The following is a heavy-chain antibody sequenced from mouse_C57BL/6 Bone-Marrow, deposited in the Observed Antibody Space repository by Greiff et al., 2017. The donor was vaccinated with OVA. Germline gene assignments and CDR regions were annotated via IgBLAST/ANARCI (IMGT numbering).Heavy chain of an antibody. J-gene: IGHJ2*01. Sequence: VKLQESGAELVKPGASVKLSCKASGYTFTSYWMHWVKQRPGRGLEWIGRIDPNSGGTKYNEKFKSKATLTVDKPSSTAYMQLSSLTSEDSAVYYCARYYGSSYGYFDYWGQGTTLTVSS. CDR1: GYTFTSYW. V-gene: IGHV1-72*01. D-gene: IGHD1-1*01. CDR2: IDPNSGGT. CDR3: ARYYGSSYGYFDY.